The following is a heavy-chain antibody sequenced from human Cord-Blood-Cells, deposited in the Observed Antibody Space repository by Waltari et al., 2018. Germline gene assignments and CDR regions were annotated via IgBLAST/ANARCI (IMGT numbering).Heavy chain of an antibody. CDR2: IYHSGST. CDR3: ARGRGTFDY. Sequence: QVQLQESGPGLVKPSENLSLTCAVSGYSISSGYYWGWIRQPPGKGLEWIGGIYHSGSTYYNPSLKSRVTISVDTSKNQFSLKLSSVTAADTAVYYCARGRGTFDYWGQGTLVTVSS. CDR1: GYSISSGYY. V-gene: IGHV4-38-2*01. J-gene: IGHJ4*02. D-gene: IGHD3-16*01.